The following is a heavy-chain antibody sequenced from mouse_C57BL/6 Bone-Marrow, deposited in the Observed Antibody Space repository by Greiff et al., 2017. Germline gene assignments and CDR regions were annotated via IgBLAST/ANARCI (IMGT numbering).Heavy chain of an antibody. CDR3: ARERFYYYGFAY. CDR2: INPNNGGT. Sequence: EVQLQQSGPELVKPGASVKMSCKASGYTFTDYNMHWVKQSHGKSLEWIGYINPNNGGTSYNQKFKGKATLTVIKSSSTAYMELRSLTSEDSAVYYCARERFYYYGFAYWGQGTLVTVSA. V-gene: IGHV1-22*01. D-gene: IGHD1-1*01. J-gene: IGHJ3*01. CDR1: GYTFTDYN.